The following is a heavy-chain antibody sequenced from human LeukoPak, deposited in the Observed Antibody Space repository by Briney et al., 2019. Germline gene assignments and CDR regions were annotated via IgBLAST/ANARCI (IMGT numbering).Heavy chain of an antibody. CDR3: ARRIAVAGGYFDH. J-gene: IGHJ4*02. D-gene: IGHD6-19*01. CDR1: GGSISSYY. CDR2: IYYSGST. V-gene: IGHV4-59*08. Sequence: SETLSLTCTVSGGSISSYYWSWLRQPPGKGLEWIGYIYYSGSTSYNPSLKSRLTISVDTSKNQFSLKVSSVTAADTAVYYCARRIAVAGGYFDHWGQGSLVTVSS.